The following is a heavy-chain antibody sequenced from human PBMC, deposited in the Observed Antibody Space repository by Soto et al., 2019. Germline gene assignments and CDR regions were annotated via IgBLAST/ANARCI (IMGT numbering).Heavy chain of an antibody. CDR2: ISAYNGNT. D-gene: IGHD1-26*01. CDR1: GYTFTSYG. J-gene: IGHJ4*02. V-gene: IGHV1-18*01. CDR3: AIDLGGSYYAPFDY. Sequence: QVQLVQSGAEVKKTGASVKVSCKASGYTFTSYGIRWVRQAPGQGLEWMGWISAYNGNTKDAQKHQVSVTPTTDTSTSTAYIELRILRYDDTAVYYCAIDLGGSYYAPFDYWGQGTLVTVSS.